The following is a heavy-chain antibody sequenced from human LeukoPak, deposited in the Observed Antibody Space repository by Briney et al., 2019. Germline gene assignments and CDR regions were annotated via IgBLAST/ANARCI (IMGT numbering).Heavy chain of an antibody. CDR3: ANTAGYKVY. J-gene: IGHJ4*02. Sequence: PGGSLRLSCAASGFTFTNAWMSWVRQAPGKGLEWVSYISSSSSTIYYADSVKGRFTISRDNAKNSLYLQMNSLRAEDTAVYYCANTAGYKVYWGQGTLVTVSS. V-gene: IGHV3-48*01. D-gene: IGHD1-14*01. CDR2: ISSSSSTI. CDR1: GFTFTNAW.